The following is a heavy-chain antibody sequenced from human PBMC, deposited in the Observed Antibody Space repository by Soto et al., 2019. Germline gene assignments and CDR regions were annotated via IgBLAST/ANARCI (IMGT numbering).Heavy chain of an antibody. CDR3: ARDPGVPAAIKSYYYYGMDV. D-gene: IGHD2-2*02. Sequence: QVQLQESGPGLVKPSQTLSLTCTVSGGSISSGGYYWSWIRQHPGKGLEWIGYIYYSGSTYYNPSLKSRVTISVDTSKNQCSLKLSSVTAADTAVYYCARDPGVPAAIKSYYYYGMDVWGQGTTVTVSS. V-gene: IGHV4-31*03. CDR2: IYYSGST. J-gene: IGHJ6*02. CDR1: GGSISSGGYY.